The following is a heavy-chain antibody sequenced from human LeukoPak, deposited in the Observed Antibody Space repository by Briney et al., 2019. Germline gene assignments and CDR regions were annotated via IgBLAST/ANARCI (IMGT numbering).Heavy chain of an antibody. V-gene: IGHV1-18*01. D-gene: IGHD3-3*01. CDR1: GYTFTNYG. CDR2: ISADNGDT. Sequence: ASVKDSCKASGYTFTNYGISWVRQAPGQGLEYMGWISADNGDTNYAQKLQARVTMTTDTSTSTAYMELRSLRSDDTAVYYCARASLRFLEWLAPGYMDVWGKGTTVTVSS. CDR3: ARASLRFLEWLAPGYMDV. J-gene: IGHJ6*03.